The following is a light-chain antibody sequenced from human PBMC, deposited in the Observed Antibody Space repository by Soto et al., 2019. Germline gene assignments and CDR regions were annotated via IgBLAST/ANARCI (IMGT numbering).Light chain of an antibody. CDR3: QSYDSSTFVV. Sequence: QSVLTQPPSVSGAPGQRVSISCTGSSSNIGAGYDVYWYQQLPGTAPKLLIYGNNNRPSGVPDRFSGSKSGTSASLAITGLQAEDEADYYCQSYDSSTFVVFGGGTQLTVL. V-gene: IGLV1-40*01. CDR1: SSNIGAGYD. CDR2: GNN. J-gene: IGLJ2*01.